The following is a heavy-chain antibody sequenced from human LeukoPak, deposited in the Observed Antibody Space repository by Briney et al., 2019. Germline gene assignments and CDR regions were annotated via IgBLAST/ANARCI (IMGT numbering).Heavy chain of an antibody. J-gene: IGHJ5*02. V-gene: IGHV3-33*01. CDR1: GLTFSRYG. D-gene: IGHD3-10*01. Sequence: GGSLRLSCVASGLTFSRYGIHWVRQPPGKGLERVAVIRYDGSAYSYADSVKGRFTISRDNSKNTLYLQMSSLRAEDTAVYFCARDVWFGDYRWFDPWGQGTLVTVSS. CDR2: IRYDGSAY. CDR3: ARDVWFGDYRWFDP.